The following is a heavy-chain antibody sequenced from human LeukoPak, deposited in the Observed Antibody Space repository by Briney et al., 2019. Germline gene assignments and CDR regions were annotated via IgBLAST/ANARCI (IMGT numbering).Heavy chain of an antibody. CDR1: GGTFSSYA. D-gene: IGHD6-13*01. V-gene: IGHV1-69*06. CDR3: ARLGVEQQLYYYYYYMDV. J-gene: IGHJ6*03. Sequence: GASVKVSCKASGGTFSSYAISWVRQAPGQGLEWMGGIIPIFGTANYAQKFQGRVTITADKSTSTAYMELSSLRSEDTAVYYCARLGVEQQLYYYYYYMDVWGKGTTVTVSS. CDR2: IIPIFGTA.